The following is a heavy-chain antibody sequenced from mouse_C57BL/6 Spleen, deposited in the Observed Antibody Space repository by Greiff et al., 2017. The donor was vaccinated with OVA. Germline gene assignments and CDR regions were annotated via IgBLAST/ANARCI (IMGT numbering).Heavy chain of an antibody. J-gene: IGHJ1*03. CDR1: GYTFTSYW. V-gene: IGHV1-64*01. CDR3: ARNDGYYWYFDV. Sequence: QVQLQQPGAELVKPGASVKLSCKASGYTFTSYWMHWVKQRPGPGLEWIGMIHPNSGSTNYNEKFKSKATLTVDKSSRTAYMQLSSLTSEDSAVYYCARNDGYYWYFDVWGTGTTVTVSS. D-gene: IGHD2-3*01. CDR2: IHPNSGST.